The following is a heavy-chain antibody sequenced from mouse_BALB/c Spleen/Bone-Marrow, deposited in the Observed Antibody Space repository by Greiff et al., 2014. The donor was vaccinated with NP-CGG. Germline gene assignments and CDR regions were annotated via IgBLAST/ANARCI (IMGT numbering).Heavy chain of an antibody. CDR1: GYTFTSYY. Sequence: QVQLQQSGTELVKPGASVKLSCKASGYTFTSYYMFWVKQRPGQGLEWTGEINPSNGGTVFNEKFKSKVTLTVDKSSSTAYIQLSGLTSEDSAVYYCIRSAGTGFAYWGQGTLVTVS. V-gene: IGHV1-53*01. CDR2: INPSNGGT. CDR3: IRSAGTGFAY. J-gene: IGHJ3*01. D-gene: IGHD3-3*01.